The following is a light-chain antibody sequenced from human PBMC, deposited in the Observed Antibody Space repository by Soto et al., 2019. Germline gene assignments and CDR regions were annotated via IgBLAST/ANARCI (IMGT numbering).Light chain of an antibody. V-gene: IGKV1-16*01. CDR1: PNVGKY. CDR2: AAS. CDR3: QQYYTYPYT. J-gene: IGKJ2*01. Sequence: DVQMTQSPSSLSASIGDRVTITCRASPNVGKYLNWYQQKPGKAPNVLIHAASTLRSGVPLRFSGRGSGTDFTLTISSLQPDDFATYYCQQYYTYPYTFGQGTKLEIK.